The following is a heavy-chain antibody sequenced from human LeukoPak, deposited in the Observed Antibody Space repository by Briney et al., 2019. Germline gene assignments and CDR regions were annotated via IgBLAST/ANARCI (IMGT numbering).Heavy chain of an antibody. CDR1: GFTFDDYG. CDR2: INWNGGST. CDR3: ARARTTVTTSHYYYYMDV. Sequence: GGSLRLSCAASGFTFDDYGMSWVRQAPGKGLDWVSGINWNGGSTGYADSVKGRFTISRDNAKNSLYLQMNSLRAEDTALYYCARARTTVTTSHYYYYMDVWGKGTTVTVSS. J-gene: IGHJ6*03. D-gene: IGHD4-17*01. V-gene: IGHV3-20*04.